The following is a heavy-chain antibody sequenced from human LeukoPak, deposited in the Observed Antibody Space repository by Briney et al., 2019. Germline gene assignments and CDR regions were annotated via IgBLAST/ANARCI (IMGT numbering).Heavy chain of an antibody. CDR1: GGSISSSNSY. V-gene: IGHV4-61*05. D-gene: IGHD3-10*01. J-gene: IGHJ4*02. CDR3: ARRATSGSPYYLDY. CDR2: IYYSGST. Sequence: SETLSLTCTVSGGSISSSNSYWGWIRQPPGKGLEWIGYIYYSGSTNYNPSLKSRVTISVDTPKNQFSLKLSSVTAADTAVYYCARRATSGSPYYLDYWGQGTLVTVSS.